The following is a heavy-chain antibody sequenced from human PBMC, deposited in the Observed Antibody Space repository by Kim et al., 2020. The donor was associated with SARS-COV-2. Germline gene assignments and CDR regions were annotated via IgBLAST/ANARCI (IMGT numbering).Heavy chain of an antibody. J-gene: IGHJ4*02. CDR1: GFTFSSYE. Sequence: GGSLRLSCAASGFTFSSYEMNWVRQAPGKGLEWVSYISSSGSTIYSADSVKGRFTISRDNAKNSLYLQMNSLRAEDTAVYYCGRDPTYSSSWYGSGDYWGQGTLVTVSS. V-gene: IGHV3-48*03. CDR3: GRDPTYSSSWYGSGDY. CDR2: ISSSGSTI. D-gene: IGHD6-13*01.